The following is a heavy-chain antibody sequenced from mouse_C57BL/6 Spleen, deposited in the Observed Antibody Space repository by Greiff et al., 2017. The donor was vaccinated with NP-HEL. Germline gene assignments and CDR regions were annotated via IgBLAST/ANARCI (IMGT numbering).Heavy chain of an antibody. J-gene: IGHJ2*01. CDR1: GYTFTDYY. CDR3: ARDGDYSYVDY. V-gene: IGHV1-26*01. D-gene: IGHD2-13*01. CDR2: INPNNGGT. Sequence: VQLQQSGPELVKPGASVKISCKASGYTFTDYYMNWVKQSHGKSLEWIGDINPNNGGTSYNQKFKGKATLTVDKSSSTAYMELRSLTSEDSAVYYCARDGDYSYVDYWGQGTTLTVSS.